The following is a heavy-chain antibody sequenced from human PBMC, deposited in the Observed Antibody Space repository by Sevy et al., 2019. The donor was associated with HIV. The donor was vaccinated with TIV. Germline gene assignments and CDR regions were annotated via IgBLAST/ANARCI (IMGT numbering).Heavy chain of an antibody. V-gene: IGHV3-15*01. J-gene: IGHJ4*02. CDR2: IKSKTDGGTT. D-gene: IGHD6-19*01. CDR3: SPDQGSGRNRGRDY. CDR1: GFTFSNAW. Sequence: GGSLRLSCAASGFTFSNAWMSWVRQAPGKGPEWVGRIKSKTDGGTTDYGATVKGRLTTSGYNSKNTLYLQMNSLKTEETAVHYCSPDQGSGRNRGRDYWGQGTLVTVSS.